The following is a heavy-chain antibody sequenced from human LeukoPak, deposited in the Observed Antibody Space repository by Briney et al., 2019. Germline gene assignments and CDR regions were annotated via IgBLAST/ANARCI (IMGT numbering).Heavy chain of an antibody. CDR2: IYYSGST. CDR1: GGSISSYY. Sequence: SETLSLTCTVSGGSISSYYWSWIRQPPGKGLEWVGYIYYSGSTDYHPSLRSRVTMSVDTSKNQFSLKLSSVTAADTAVYYCAGTYYYGSGRPSWGQGTLVTVSS. V-gene: IGHV4-59*01. CDR3: AGTYYYGSGRPS. J-gene: IGHJ4*02. D-gene: IGHD3-10*01.